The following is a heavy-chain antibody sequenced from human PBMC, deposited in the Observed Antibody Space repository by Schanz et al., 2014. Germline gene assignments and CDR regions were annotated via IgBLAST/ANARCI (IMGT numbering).Heavy chain of an antibody. CDR2: IFSSGRP. Sequence: QVQLQESGPGLVKPSETLSLTCAVSGGSISIGGYCWSWIRQTPGKRLDWIGYIFSSGRPYYNPALKSRVTISVHTSKNQFSLKLTSVTAADTAVYYCATGFGDYCISWGQGTLVTVSS. V-gene: IGHV4-30-4*07. J-gene: IGHJ5*02. CDR3: ATGFGDYCIS. D-gene: IGHD4-17*01. CDR1: GGSISIGGYC.